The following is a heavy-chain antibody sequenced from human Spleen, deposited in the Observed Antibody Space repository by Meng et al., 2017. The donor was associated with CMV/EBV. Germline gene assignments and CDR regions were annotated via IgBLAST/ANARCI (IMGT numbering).Heavy chain of an antibody. Sequence: PLRQWGAGLLKPSETLSLTCAVYGGSFSGYYWSWIRQPPGKGLEWIGEINHSGSTNYNPSLKSRVTISVDTSKNQFSLKLSSVTAADTAVYYCARVFGRDYPDSWGRGTLVTVSS. CDR3: ARVFGRDYPDS. D-gene: IGHD3-16*01. CDR2: INHSGST. V-gene: IGHV4-34*01. J-gene: IGHJ4*02. CDR1: GGSFSGYY.